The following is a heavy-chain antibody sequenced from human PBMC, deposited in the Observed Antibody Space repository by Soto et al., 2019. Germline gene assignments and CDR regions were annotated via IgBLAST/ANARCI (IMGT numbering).Heavy chain of an antibody. CDR3: ARVVVGATTGLDY. CDR2: IYYSGST. Sequence: QVQLQESGPGLVKPSETLSLTCTVSGGSISSYYWSWIRQPPGKGLEWIGYIYYSGSTNYNPSLKSRVTISVDTSKNQFSLKLSSVTAADTAVYYCARVVVGATTGLDYWGQGTLVTVSS. V-gene: IGHV4-59*01. J-gene: IGHJ4*02. D-gene: IGHD1-26*01. CDR1: GGSISSYY.